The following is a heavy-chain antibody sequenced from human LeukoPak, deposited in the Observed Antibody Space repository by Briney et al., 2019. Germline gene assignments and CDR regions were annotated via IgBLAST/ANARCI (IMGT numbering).Heavy chain of an antibody. V-gene: IGHV4-59*12. CDR3: ARGRLYYDFWSGYRQYNWFDP. J-gene: IGHJ5*02. Sequence: PSETLSLTCTVSGGSISSYYWSWIRQPPGKGLVWVGYIHYSGSTNYSPSLKSRVTISVDTSKIQFSLKLSSVTAADTAVYYCARGRLYYDFWSGYRQYNWFDPWGQGALVTVSS. CDR1: GGSISSYY. CDR2: IHYSGST. D-gene: IGHD3-3*01.